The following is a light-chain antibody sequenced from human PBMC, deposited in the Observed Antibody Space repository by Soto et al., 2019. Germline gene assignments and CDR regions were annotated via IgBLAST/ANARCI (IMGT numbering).Light chain of an antibody. CDR1: QSISSY. V-gene: IGKV1-39*01. CDR3: QPRSSPPIT. J-gene: IGKJ5*01. Sequence: LCGPRRHKNTITCRASQSISSYLNWYQQKTGKAPKLLIYAASSLQSGVPSRFSGILYGTDFTLAIGRLSTQAFATYFPQPRSSPPITFGQGTRLEIK. CDR2: AAS.